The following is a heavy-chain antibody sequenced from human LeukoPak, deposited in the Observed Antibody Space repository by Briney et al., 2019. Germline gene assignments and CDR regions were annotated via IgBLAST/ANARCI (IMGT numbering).Heavy chain of an antibody. J-gene: IGHJ4*02. V-gene: IGHV4-61*02. CDR3: ARGRATINFDY. CDR2: IYTSGST. Sequence: SESLSLTCTVSGDSQCGDNYYWSWARQPAGEGLEWIGRIYTSGSTNYNPSLKGRVAISGDTSKNQFSLNLSSVTAADTAVYYCARGRATINFDYWGQGTLVTVSS. CDR1: GDSQCGDNYY. D-gene: IGHD5-24*01.